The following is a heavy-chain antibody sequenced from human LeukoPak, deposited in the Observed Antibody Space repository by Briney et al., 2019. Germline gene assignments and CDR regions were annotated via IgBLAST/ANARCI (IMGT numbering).Heavy chain of an antibody. CDR2: INPKSGGT. J-gene: IGHJ4*02. D-gene: IGHD6-19*01. V-gene: IGHV1-2*02. CDR1: GYNFADHY. CDR3: ARADSRDWYYFDY. Sequence: GASVKVSCKASGYNFADHYVHWVRQAPGQGLEWMGWINPKSGGTDYAQKFQGRVAMTSDTSIRTGYMELNNLTSYDTAVYYCARADSRDWYYFDYWGQGSLVTVSS.